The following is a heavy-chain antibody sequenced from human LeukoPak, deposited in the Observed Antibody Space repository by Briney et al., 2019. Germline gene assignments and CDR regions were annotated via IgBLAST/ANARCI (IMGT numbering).Heavy chain of an antibody. Sequence: ASVKVSCMASGYIFTGYYIHWVRQAPGQGLEYMGHVNPNNGDTSFQQKFQGRDAMTRDTSTSTAYMELSSLRSDDTAVYYCARGYSYSFDYWGQGTLVTVSS. J-gene: IGHJ4*02. V-gene: IGHV1-2*06. CDR2: VNPNNGDT. CDR1: GYIFTGYY. CDR3: ARGYSYSFDY. D-gene: IGHD5-18*01.